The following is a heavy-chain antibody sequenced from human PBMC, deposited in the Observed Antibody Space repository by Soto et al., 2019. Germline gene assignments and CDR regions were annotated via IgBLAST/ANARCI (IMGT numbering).Heavy chain of an antibody. J-gene: IGHJ4*02. CDR1: GFTFSSYA. D-gene: IGHD2-15*01. CDR2: ISGSGGST. V-gene: IGHV3-23*01. Sequence: EVQLLESGGGLVQPGGSLRLSCAASGFTFSSYAMSWVRQAPGKGLEWVSAISGSGGSTYYADSMKGRFTISRDNSKNTLYLQMNSLRAEDTAVYYCAKDAIKYCSGGSCYSSDYWGQGTLVTVSS. CDR3: AKDAIKYCSGGSCYSSDY.